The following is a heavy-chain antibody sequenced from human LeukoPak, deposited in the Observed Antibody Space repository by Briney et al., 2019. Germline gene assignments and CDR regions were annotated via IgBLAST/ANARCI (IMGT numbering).Heavy chain of an antibody. CDR3: ARATYYYGSGSYNWFDP. J-gene: IGHJ5*02. CDR2: ISAYNGNT. D-gene: IGHD3-10*01. CDR1: GGTFSGYA. Sequence: ASVKVSCKVSGGTFSGYAISWVRQAPGQGLEWMGWISAYNGNTNYAQKLQGRVTMTTDTSTSTPYMELRSLRSDDTAVYYCARATYYYGSGSYNWFDPWGQGTLVTVSS. V-gene: IGHV1-18*01.